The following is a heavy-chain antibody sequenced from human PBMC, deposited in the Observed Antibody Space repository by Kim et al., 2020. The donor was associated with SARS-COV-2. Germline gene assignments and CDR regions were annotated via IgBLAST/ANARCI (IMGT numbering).Heavy chain of an antibody. D-gene: IGHD2-8*01. CDR2: IKSESEGGTA. V-gene: IGHV3-15*01. CDR1: GFTFKDAW. J-gene: IGHJ4*02. CDR3: ATVDRRNAICLHY. Sequence: GGSLRLSCAASGFTFKDAWMTWVRQAPGKGLEWVGRIKSESEGGTADYAAPVKGRFTISRDDLKSTLSLQMNSLKTEDTAVYHCATVDRRNAICLHYWGQGTLVTVAT.